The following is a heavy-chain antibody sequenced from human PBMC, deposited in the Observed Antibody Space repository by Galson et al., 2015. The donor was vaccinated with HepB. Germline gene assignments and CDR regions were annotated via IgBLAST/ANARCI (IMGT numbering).Heavy chain of an antibody. Sequence: SVKVSCKASGGTFSSYAISWVRQAPGQGLEWMGRIIPILGIANYAQKFQGRVTITADKSTSTAYMELSSLRSGDTAVYYCARDAEVVPAAIREDYYYYYYMDVWGKGTTVTVSS. CDR3: ARDAEVVPAAIREDYYYYYYMDV. D-gene: IGHD2-2*02. V-gene: IGHV1-69*04. CDR2: IIPILGIA. CDR1: GGTFSSYA. J-gene: IGHJ6*03.